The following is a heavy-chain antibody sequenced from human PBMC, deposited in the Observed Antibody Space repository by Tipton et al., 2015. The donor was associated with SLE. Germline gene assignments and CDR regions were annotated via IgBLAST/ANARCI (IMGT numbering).Heavy chain of an antibody. J-gene: IGHJ4*02. CDR2: IWYDGNKK. D-gene: IGHD3-9*01. V-gene: IGHV3-33*01. CDR3: ATILSNDFDY. CDR1: GLTFFSSAS. Sequence: RSLRLSCAASGLTFFSSASMHWVRQAPGKGLGWVAVIWYDGNKKYYGDSVKGRFTISRDNSKNTLYLQMNGLRGEDTAVYYCATILSNDFDYWGQGALVTVSS.